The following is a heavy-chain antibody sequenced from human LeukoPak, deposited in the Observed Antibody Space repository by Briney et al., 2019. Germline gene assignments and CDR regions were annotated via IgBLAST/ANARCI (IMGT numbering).Heavy chain of an antibody. J-gene: IGHJ4*02. CDR2: ISSSGNHI. V-gene: IGHV3-21*01. Sequence: AGGSLRLSCAASGFTFSLYSMNWVRQAPGEGLEWVACISSSGNHIHYGDSVKGRFTISRDNAKNSLYLQMNSLRAEDTAVYYCASYRDAYSFHGYYWGQGTQVTVSS. CDR1: GFTFSLYS. CDR3: ASYRDAYSFHGYY. D-gene: IGHD5-24*01.